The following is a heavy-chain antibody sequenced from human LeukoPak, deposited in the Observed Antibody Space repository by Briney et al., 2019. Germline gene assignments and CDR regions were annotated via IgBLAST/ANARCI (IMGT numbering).Heavy chain of an antibody. CDR3: AKVVVTTYYFDY. CDR2: ISGSGGST. Sequence: PGGTLRLSCAASGFTFSSYGMSWVRQAPGKGLEWVSAISGSGGSTYYADSVKGRFTISRDNSKNTLYLQMNSLRAEDTAVYYCAKVVVTTYYFDYWGQGTLVTVSS. D-gene: IGHD2-21*02. J-gene: IGHJ4*02. V-gene: IGHV3-23*01. CDR1: GFTFSSYG.